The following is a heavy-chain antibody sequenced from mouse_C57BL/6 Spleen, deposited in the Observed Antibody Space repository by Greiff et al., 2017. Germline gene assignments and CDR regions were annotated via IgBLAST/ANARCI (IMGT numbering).Heavy chain of an antibody. CDR1: GFTFSDAW. CDR2: IRNKANNHAT. CDR3: TGATSYYSNYGRYFDV. V-gene: IGHV6-6*01. Sequence: EVKLEESGGGLVQPGGSMKLSCAASGFTFSDAWMDWVRQSPEKGLEWVAEIRNKANNHATYYAESVKGRFTISRDDSNSSVYLQMNSLRAEDTGIYYCTGATSYYSNYGRYFDVWGTGTTVTVSS. J-gene: IGHJ1*03. D-gene: IGHD2-5*01.